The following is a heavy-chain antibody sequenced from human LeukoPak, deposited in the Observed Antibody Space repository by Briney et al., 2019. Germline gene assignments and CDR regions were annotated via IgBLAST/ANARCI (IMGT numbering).Heavy chain of an antibody. CDR3: ARGSFGVVINDY. J-gene: IGHJ4*02. CDR2: IYYSGST. D-gene: IGHD3-3*01. CDR1: GGSISSSSYY. Sequence: PSETLSLTCTVSGGSISSSSYYWGWIRQPPGKGLEWIGSIYYSGSTYYNPSLKSRVTISVDTSKNQFSLKLSSVTAADTAVYYCARGSFGVVINDYWGQGTLVTVSS. V-gene: IGHV4-39*01.